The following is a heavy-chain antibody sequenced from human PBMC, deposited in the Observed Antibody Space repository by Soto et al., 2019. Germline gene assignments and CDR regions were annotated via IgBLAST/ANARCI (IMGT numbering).Heavy chain of an antibody. CDR2: IYYSGTT. CDR1: GYSISSSNW. J-gene: IGHJ4*02. CDR3: ARREIQGPIDY. D-gene: IGHD1-26*01. V-gene: IGHV4-28*01. Sequence: QVQLQESGPGLVKPSDTLSLTCAVSGYSISSSNWWGWIRQPPGKGLEWIGYIYYSGTTYYNPSLKSRGTVAVDTSKHQFSLQLTSVIAVDTAVYYCARREIQGPIDYWGQGTLVTVSS.